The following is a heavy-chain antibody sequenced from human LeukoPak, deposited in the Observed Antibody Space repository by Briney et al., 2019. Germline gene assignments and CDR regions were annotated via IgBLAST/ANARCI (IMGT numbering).Heavy chain of an antibody. D-gene: IGHD6-13*01. CDR3: AKDRRSAAAIDY. CDR1: GFTFSSYG. Sequence: GSLRLSCAASGFTFSSYGMHWVRQAPGKGLEWVAVISYDGSNKYYADSVKGRFTISSDNSKNTLYLQMNSLRAEDTAVYYCAKDRRSAAAIDYWGQGTLVTVSS. V-gene: IGHV3-30*18. J-gene: IGHJ4*02. CDR2: ISYDGSNK.